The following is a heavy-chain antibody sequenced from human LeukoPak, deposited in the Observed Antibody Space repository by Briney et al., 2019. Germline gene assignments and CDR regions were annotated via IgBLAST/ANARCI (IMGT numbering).Heavy chain of an antibody. J-gene: IGHJ4*02. CDR1: GFTFSSYA. Sequence: GGSLRLSCAASGFTFSSYAMSWVRQAPGKGLEWVSAISGSGGSTYYADSVRGRFTISRDNSKNTLYLQMNSLRAEDTAVYYCAKDSTYYYDSSGFYYFDYWGQGTLVTVSS. D-gene: IGHD3-22*01. V-gene: IGHV3-23*01. CDR2: ISGSGGST. CDR3: AKDSTYYYDSSGFYYFDY.